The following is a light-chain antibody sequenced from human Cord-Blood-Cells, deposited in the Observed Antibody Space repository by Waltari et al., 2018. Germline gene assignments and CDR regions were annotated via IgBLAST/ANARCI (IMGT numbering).Light chain of an antibody. CDR2: DVS. CDR1: RSYVGGYTS. J-gene: IGLJ1*01. Sequence: QSALTQPASASGPPGQSPPLPCTRTRSYVGGYTSLSWYQQHPGKAPTLMFYDVSNRPSGVSNRFSGSKSGNTASLTISGLQAEDEADYYCSSYTSSNYVFGTGTKVTVL. CDR3: SSYTSSNYV. V-gene: IGLV2-14*03.